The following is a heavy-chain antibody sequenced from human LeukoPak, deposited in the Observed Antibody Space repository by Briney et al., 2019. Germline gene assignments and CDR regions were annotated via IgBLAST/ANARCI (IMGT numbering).Heavy chain of an antibody. CDR2: INHSGST. J-gene: IGHJ5*02. D-gene: IGHD3-10*01. CDR1: GGSFSGYY. V-gene: IGHV4-34*01. Sequence: SETLSLTCAVYGGSFSGYYCSWIRQPPGKGLEWIGEINHSGSTNYDPSLKSRVTISVDTSKNQFSLKLSSVTAADTAVYYCAKVRGAGSYYIRKDNWFDPWGQGTLVTVSS. CDR3: AKVRGAGSYYIRKDNWFDP.